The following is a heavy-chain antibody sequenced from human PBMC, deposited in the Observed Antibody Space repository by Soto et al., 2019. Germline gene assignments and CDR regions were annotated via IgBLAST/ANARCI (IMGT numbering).Heavy chain of an antibody. CDR3: ARDPRGIAAADKTPTGTDDY. Sequence: EVQLVESGGGLVKPGGSLRLSCAASGFTFSSYSMNWVRQAPGKGLEWVSSISSSSSYIYYADSVKGRFTISRDNAKNSLYLQMNSLRAEDTAVYYCARDPRGIAAADKTPTGTDDYWGQGTLVTVSS. CDR2: ISSSSSYI. D-gene: IGHD6-13*01. J-gene: IGHJ4*02. CDR1: GFTFSSYS. V-gene: IGHV3-21*01.